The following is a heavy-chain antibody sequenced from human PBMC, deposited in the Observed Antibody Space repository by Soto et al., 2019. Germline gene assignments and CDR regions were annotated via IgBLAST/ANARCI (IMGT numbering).Heavy chain of an antibody. CDR1: GDSVSSNSAA. CDR2: TYYRSKWYN. Sequence: PSQTLSLTCAISGDSVSSNSAAWNWIRQSPSRGLEWLGRTYYRSKWYNDYAVSVKSRITINPDTSKNQFSLQLNSVTPEDTAVYYCARVRVTVVTRPLYYFDYWGQGTLVTVSS. J-gene: IGHJ4*02. D-gene: IGHD2-21*02. CDR3: ARVRVTVVTRPLYYFDY. V-gene: IGHV6-1*01.